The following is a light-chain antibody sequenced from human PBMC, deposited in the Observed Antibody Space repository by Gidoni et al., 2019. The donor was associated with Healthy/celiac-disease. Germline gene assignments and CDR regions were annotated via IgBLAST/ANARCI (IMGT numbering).Light chain of an antibody. CDR3: QAWDSSINYV. Sequence: SYELTQPPSVSVSPGQTARITCSGDKLGDKYACWYQQKPGQSPVLVIYQDSKRPSGIPERFSGSNSGNTATLTISGTQAMDEADYYCQAWDSSINYVFGTGTKVTVL. V-gene: IGLV3-1*01. CDR1: KLGDKY. CDR2: QDS. J-gene: IGLJ1*01.